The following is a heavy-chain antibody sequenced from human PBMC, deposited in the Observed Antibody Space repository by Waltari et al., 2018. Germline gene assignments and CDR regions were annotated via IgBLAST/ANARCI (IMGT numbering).Heavy chain of an antibody. CDR2: ISWNSGSV. Sequence: EVQLVESGGGLVQPGRSLRLSCAASGFTFDDYAMHWVRQAPGKGLEWVSGISWNSGSVGYADDVKGRFTISRDNAKNSLYLQMNSLRAEDTALYYCAKVLGPYSSSSDAFDIWGQGTMVTVSS. CDR1: GFTFDDYA. D-gene: IGHD6-13*01. V-gene: IGHV3-9*01. J-gene: IGHJ3*02. CDR3: AKVLGPYSSSSDAFDI.